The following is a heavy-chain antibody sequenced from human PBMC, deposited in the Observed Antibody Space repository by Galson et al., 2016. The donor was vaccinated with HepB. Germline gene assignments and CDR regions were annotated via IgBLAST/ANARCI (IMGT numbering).Heavy chain of an antibody. J-gene: IGHJ5*02. CDR2: IKNNGSQT. D-gene: IGHD2-2*01. Sequence: SLRLSCAASGFAFSNYWMSWVRQAPGKGLEWVANIKNNGSQTYYVDSVKGRFTISRDNGKNSLYLQMGSLRAEDTAVYCCARGDCSSSTCYVIWFDPWGQGTLVTVSS. CDR3: ARGDCSSSTCYVIWFDP. V-gene: IGHV3-7*01. CDR1: GFAFSNYW.